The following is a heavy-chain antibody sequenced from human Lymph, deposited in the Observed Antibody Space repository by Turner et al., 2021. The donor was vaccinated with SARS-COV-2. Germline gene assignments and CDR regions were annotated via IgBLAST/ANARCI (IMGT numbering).Heavy chain of an antibody. D-gene: IGHD6-13*01. Sequence: QVQLVESGGGVVQPGMSLRPPCAASGFTFRSYGMHWVRQAPGKGLEWVAVIWYDGSNKFYADSVKGRFTISRDNSKNTLYLQMNSLRAEDTAVYYCARALAAAGTDGVDVWGQGTTVTVSS. CDR2: IWYDGSNK. CDR3: ARALAAAGTDGVDV. CDR1: GFTFRSYG. V-gene: IGHV3-33*01. J-gene: IGHJ6*02.